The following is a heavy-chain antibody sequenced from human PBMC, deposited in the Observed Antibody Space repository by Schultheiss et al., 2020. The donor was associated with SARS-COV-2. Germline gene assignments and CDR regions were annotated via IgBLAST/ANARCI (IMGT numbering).Heavy chain of an antibody. CDR2: IYHSGST. CDR3: ARLHRLQYGARTWYYGMDV. V-gene: IGHV4-30-2*02. CDR1: GGSISSGGYS. J-gene: IGHJ6*02. D-gene: IGHD4-11*01. Sequence: SETLSLTCAVSGGSISSGGYSWSWIRQPPGKGLEWIGYIYHSGSTYYNPSLKSRVTISVDTSKNQFSLKLSSVTAADTAVYYCARLHRLQYGARTWYYGMDVWGQGTTVTVSS.